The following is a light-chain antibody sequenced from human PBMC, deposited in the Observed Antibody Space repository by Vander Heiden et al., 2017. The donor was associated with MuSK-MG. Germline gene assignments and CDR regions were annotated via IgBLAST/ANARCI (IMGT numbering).Light chain of an antibody. Sequence: EIVLTQSPATLSLSPGERATLSCRASQSVSSYLAWYQQKPGQAPRLLIYDASNRATGIPARFSGSGCGTDFTLTISSREPEDFAVYYCQQHSNWPPITFGQGTQLEIK. V-gene: IGKV3-11*01. J-gene: IGKJ5*01. CDR3: QQHSNWPPIT. CDR2: DAS. CDR1: QSVSSY.